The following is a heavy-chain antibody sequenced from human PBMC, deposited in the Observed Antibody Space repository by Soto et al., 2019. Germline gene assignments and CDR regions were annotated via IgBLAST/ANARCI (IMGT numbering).Heavy chain of an antibody. CDR2: IYYSGST. D-gene: IGHD3-22*01. Sequence: SETLSLTCTVSGGSISSGGYYWSWIRQHPGKGLEWIGYIYYSGSTYYNPSLKSRVTISVDTSKNQFSLKLSSVTAADTAVYYCAREVHYYDSSGYYPRDAFDIWGQGTMVTVSS. V-gene: IGHV4-31*03. CDR1: GGSISSGGYY. CDR3: AREVHYYDSSGYYPRDAFDI. J-gene: IGHJ3*02.